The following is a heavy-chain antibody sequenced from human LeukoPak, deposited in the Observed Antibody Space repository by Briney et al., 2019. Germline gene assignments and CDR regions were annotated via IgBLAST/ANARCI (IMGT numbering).Heavy chain of an antibody. J-gene: IGHJ5*02. V-gene: IGHV3-23*01. CDR2: ISISGTST. Sequence: TGGSLRLSCAASGFTFRSYAMSWVRQGPGKGLEWVSSISISGTSTYYADSVKGRFTISRDISKSTVFLQMSSLRAEDTAVYYCARVALEDWFDPWGQGTLVTVSS. D-gene: IGHD3-3*01. CDR3: ARVALEDWFDP. CDR1: GFTFRSYA.